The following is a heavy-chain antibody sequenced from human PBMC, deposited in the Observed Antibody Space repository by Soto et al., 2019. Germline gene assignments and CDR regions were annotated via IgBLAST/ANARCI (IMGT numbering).Heavy chain of an antibody. V-gene: IGHV1-69*13. CDR1: GGTFSSYA. CDR2: IIPIFGTA. D-gene: IGHD2-2*01. Sequence: ASVKVSCKASGGTFSSYAISWVRQAPGQGLEWMGGIIPIFGTANYAQKFQGGVTITADESTSTAYMELSSLRSEDTAVYYCARDYQLLSSWLDPCGQGTMVTVYS. CDR3: ARDYQLLSSWLDP. J-gene: IGHJ5*02.